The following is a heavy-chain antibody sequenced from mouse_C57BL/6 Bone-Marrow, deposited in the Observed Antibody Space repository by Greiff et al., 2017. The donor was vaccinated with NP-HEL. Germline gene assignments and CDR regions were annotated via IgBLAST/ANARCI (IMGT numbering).Heavy chain of an antibody. CDR1: GFTFSDYY. Sequence: EVMLVESGGGLVQPGGSLKLSCAASGFTFSDYYMYWVRQTPEKRLEWVAYISHGGGSSSYPDTVKGRFTISRDNAKNTRYLQMSRLKSEDTDMYYCARRVTTVVAHYYAMDYWGQGTSVTVSS. CDR2: ISHGGGSS. J-gene: IGHJ4*01. V-gene: IGHV5-12*01. D-gene: IGHD1-1*01. CDR3: ARRVTTVVAHYYAMDY.